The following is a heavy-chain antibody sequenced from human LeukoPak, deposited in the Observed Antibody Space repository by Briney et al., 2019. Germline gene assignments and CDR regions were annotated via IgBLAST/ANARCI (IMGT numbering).Heavy chain of an antibody. CDR1: GYTFTDYD. CDR2: MNPDSGNT. J-gene: IGHJ3*01. Sequence: ASVKVSCKSSGYTFTDYDINWVRQAAGQGLEWMGWMNPDSGNTGYAQKFQGRVTMTRDTSINTAYMGLTSLRSEDTAVYYCARHITVSYDAFDLWGRGTMVTVSS. D-gene: IGHD6-19*01. CDR3: ARHITVSYDAFDL. V-gene: IGHV1-8*02.